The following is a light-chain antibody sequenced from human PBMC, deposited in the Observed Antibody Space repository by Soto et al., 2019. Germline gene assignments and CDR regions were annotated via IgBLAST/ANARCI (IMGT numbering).Light chain of an antibody. V-gene: IGKV1-9*01. J-gene: IGKJ3*01. CDR2: AAS. CDR3: QLGYESPFV. Sequence: PQSPSFLSASVGDRVTITCRASLGISSYLACYQLKPGKAPKLLIYAASTLQSGVASRYSGMGSGTYFCLAISILQPGDLSTYFRQLGYESPFVFGPGTKVDI. CDR1: LGISSY.